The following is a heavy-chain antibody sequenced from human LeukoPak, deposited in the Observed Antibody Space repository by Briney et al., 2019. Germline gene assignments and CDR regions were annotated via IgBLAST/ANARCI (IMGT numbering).Heavy chain of an antibody. CDR2: IYHSGST. Sequence: SETLSLTCAVSGGSISSGGYSWSWIRQPPGKGLEWIGYIYHSGSTYYNPSLKSRVTISVDRSKNQFSLKLSSVTAADTAVYYCARRGARSSGPKYWGQGTLVTVSS. V-gene: IGHV4-30-2*01. D-gene: IGHD6-19*01. CDR1: GGSISSGGYS. J-gene: IGHJ4*02. CDR3: ARRGARSSGPKY.